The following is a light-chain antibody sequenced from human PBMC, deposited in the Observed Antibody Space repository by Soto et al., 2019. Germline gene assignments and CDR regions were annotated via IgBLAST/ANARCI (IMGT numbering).Light chain of an antibody. CDR3: QQSNNRPKT. J-gene: IGKJ1*01. CDR1: QSVGSN. V-gene: IGKV3-15*01. Sequence: EIVMTQSPDTLSVSPGETATLSCRASQSVGSNLAWYQQKPGQAPRLLISDASTRAAGLPARFSGSGSGTEFTLTISSLQSEEFAVYYCQQSNNRPKTFGQGTKVDIK. CDR2: DAS.